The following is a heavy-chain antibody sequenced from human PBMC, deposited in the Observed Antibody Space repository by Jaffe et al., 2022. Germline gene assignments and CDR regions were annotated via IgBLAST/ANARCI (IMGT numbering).Heavy chain of an antibody. CDR3: ARGTVTTLSSTFDY. D-gene: IGHD4-17*01. J-gene: IGHJ4*02. Sequence: QVQLQESGPGLVKPSETLSLTCAVSGYSISSGYYWGWIRQPPGKGLEWIGSIYHSGSTYYNPSLKSRVTISVDTSKNQFSLKLSSVTAADTAVYYCARGTVTTLSSTFDYWGQGTLVTVSS. V-gene: IGHV4-38-2*01. CDR1: GYSISSGYY. CDR2: IYHSGST.